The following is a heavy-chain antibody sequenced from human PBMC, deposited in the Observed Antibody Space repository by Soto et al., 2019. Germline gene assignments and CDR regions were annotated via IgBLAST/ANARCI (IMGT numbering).Heavy chain of an antibody. CDR2: INAGNGNT. CDR1: GYTFTSYA. V-gene: IGHV1-3*01. CDR3: ARDPTYYYGSGSFRD. J-gene: IGHJ4*02. Sequence: QVQLVQSGAEVKKPGASVKVSCKASGYTFTSYAMHWVRQAPGQRLEWMGWINAGNGNTKYSQKFQGRVTITRDTAASTAYMELSSLRSEDTAVYYCARDPTYYYGSGSFRDWGQGTLVTVSS. D-gene: IGHD3-10*01.